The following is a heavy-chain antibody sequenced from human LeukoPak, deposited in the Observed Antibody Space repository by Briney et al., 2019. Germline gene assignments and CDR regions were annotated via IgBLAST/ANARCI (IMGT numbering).Heavy chain of an antibody. CDR3: ARWPYSSSYYFDY. Sequence: PGGSLRLSCAASGFIFSSYAMHWVRQAPGKGLEWVAVISYDGSNKYYADSVKGRFTISRDNSKNTLYLQMNSLRAEDTAVYYCARWPYSSSYYFDYWGQGTLVTVSS. J-gene: IGHJ4*02. CDR1: GFIFSSYA. CDR2: ISYDGSNK. D-gene: IGHD6-6*01. V-gene: IGHV3-30-3*01.